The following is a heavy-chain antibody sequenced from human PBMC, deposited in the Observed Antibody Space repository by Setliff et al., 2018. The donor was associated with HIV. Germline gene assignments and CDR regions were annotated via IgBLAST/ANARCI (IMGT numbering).Heavy chain of an antibody. J-gene: IGHJ4*02. D-gene: IGHD3-16*01. Sequence: SETLSLTCTVSRGSISSGGYYWSWIRQHPERGLEWIGYIYYSGSTYYNPSLKSRVTISIDTSKNQFSLQLTSVTAADTAVYYCVNPSGAMGDFDSWGQGTLVTVSS. CDR2: IYYSGST. CDR3: VNPSGAMGDFDS. V-gene: IGHV4-31*08. CDR1: RGSISSGGYY.